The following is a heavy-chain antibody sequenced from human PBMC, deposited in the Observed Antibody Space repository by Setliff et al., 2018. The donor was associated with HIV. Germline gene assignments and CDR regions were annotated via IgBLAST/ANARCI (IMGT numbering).Heavy chain of an antibody. CDR1: GGSFSGYY. CDR3: ATDTAMLQEGTEF. V-gene: IGHV4-34*01. CDR2: INHSGST. Sequence: LSLTCAVYGGSFSGYYWSWIRQPPGKGLEWIGEINHSGSTNYNPSLKSRVTISVDTSKNQFSLKLSSVTAADTAIYYCATDTAMLQEGTEFWGQGTLVTVSS. J-gene: IGHJ4*02. D-gene: IGHD5-18*01.